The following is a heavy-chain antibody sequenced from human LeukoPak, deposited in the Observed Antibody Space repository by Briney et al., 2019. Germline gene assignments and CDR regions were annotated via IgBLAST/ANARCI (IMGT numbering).Heavy chain of an antibody. CDR3: ARDSEGLLRGAYFDY. V-gene: IGHV3-7*01. CDR2: IKQDGSEK. J-gene: IGHJ4*02. Sequence: GGSLRLSCAASGFTFSSYWMSWVRQAPGKGLEWVANIKQDGSEKYYVDSVKGRFTISRDNAKNSLYLQMNSLRAEDTAVYYCARDSEGLLRGAYFDYWGQGTPVTVSS. CDR1: GFTFSSYW. D-gene: IGHD3-3*01.